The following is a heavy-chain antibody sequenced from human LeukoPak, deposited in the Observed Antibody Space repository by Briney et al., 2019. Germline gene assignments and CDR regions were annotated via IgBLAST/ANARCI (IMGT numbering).Heavy chain of an antibody. Sequence: SSETLSLTCAVYGGSFSGYYWSWIRQPPGKGLEWIGEINHNGSTNYNPSLKSRVTISVDTSKNQFSLKLSSVTAADTAVYYCARPRTTYYYDSSGYQRIFQHWGQGTLVTVSS. J-gene: IGHJ1*01. CDR1: GGSFSGYY. CDR3: ARPRTTYYYDSSGYQRIFQH. D-gene: IGHD3-22*01. V-gene: IGHV4-34*01. CDR2: INHNGST.